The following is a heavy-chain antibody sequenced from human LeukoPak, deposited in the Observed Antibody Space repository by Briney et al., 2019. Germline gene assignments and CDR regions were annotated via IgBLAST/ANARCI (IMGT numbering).Heavy chain of an antibody. CDR1: GYTLTGYY. J-gene: IGHJ4*02. V-gene: IGHV1-2*02. CDR2: INPNSGGT. CDR3: ARCEYCSGGSCSPFDY. D-gene: IGHD2-15*01. Sequence: ASVKVSCKASGYTLTGYYMHWVRQAPGQGLEWMGWINPNSGGTNYAQKFQGRVTMTRDTSISTAYMELSRLRSDDTAVYYCARCEYCSGGSCSPFDYWGQGTLVTVSS.